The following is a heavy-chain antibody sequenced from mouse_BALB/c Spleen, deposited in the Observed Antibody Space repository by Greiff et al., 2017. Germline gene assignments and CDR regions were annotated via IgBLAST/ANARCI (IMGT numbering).Heavy chain of an antibody. V-gene: IGHV5-9-4*01. D-gene: IGHD1-1*01. Sequence: EVQRVESGGGSVKPGGSLKLSCAASGFTFSSYAMSWVRQSPEKRLEWVAEISSGGSYTYYPDTVTGRFTISRDNAKNTLYLEMSSLRSEDTAMYYCARRGLLRSYWYFDVWGAGTTVTVSS. CDR2: ISSGGSYT. CDR3: ARRGLLRSYWYFDV. J-gene: IGHJ1*01. CDR1: GFTFSSYA.